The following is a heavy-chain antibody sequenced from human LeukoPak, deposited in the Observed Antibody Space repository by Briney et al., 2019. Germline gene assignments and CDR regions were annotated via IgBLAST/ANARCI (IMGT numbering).Heavy chain of an antibody. D-gene: IGHD3-22*01. CDR1: GGSISSYY. CDR3: ARHYDSSGYYFDC. CDR2: VYYSGST. Sequence: SETLSLTCTVAGGSISSYYWSWLRQPPGKGLEWIGYVYYSGSTNYNPSLKSRVTISVDTSKNQFSLRLSSVTAADTAVYYCARHYDSSGYYFDCCGQGSLVTVSA. J-gene: IGHJ4*02. V-gene: IGHV4-59*08.